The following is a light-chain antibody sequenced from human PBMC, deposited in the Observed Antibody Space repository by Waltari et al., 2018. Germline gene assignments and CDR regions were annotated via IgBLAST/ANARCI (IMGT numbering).Light chain of an antibody. V-gene: IGLV3-1*01. CDR2: QDD. CDR3: QAWDSNTAF. J-gene: IGLJ1*01. Sequence: SYELTQPPSVSVSPGQTASITCSGDELGNKYVCWYQHRAGQSPVLVIFQDDKRPSGVPERFSASNSGYTATLTISGTQTMDEADYYCQAWDSNTAFFGTGTKVTVL. CDR1: ELGNKY.